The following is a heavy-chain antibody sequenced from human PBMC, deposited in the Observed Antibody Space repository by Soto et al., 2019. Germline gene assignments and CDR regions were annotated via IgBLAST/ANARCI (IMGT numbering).Heavy chain of an antibody. Sequence: SETLSLTCAVSGDSISSSSYYWAWIRQPPGKGLEWIGSIHYRANSYYSPSLKSRITISVDTSKNQISLRLSSVTAADTAVYYCARPLQLAVSGFDPWGQGTLATVSS. V-gene: IGHV4-39*01. CDR3: ARPLQLAVSGFDP. CDR2: IHYRANS. J-gene: IGHJ5*02. CDR1: GDSISSSSYY. D-gene: IGHD3-3*02.